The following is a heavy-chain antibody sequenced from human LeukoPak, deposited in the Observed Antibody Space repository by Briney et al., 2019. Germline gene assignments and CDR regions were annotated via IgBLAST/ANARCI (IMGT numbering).Heavy chain of an antibody. V-gene: IGHV5-51*01. CDR2: IYPADSDT. Sequence: GESLKISCTASGYSFPTNWIGCVRQMPGKGLEWMGIIYPADSDTRYSPSFQGQVTISADKSISTAYLQWSSLKASDTAMYYCARPTGYPYWGQGTLVTVSS. J-gene: IGHJ4*02. D-gene: IGHD3-9*01. CDR3: ARPTGYPY. CDR1: GYSFPTNW.